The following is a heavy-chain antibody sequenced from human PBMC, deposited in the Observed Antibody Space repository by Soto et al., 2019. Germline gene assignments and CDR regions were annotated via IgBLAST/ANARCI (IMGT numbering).Heavy chain of an antibody. CDR2: ISYDGSNK. V-gene: IGHV3-30*18. J-gene: IGHJ6*02. CDR3: AKDPLRYSSGWDPYYYYYGMDV. CDR1: GFTFSSYG. Sequence: PWGSLRLSFAASGFTFSSYGMHWVRQAPGKGLEWVAVISYDGSNKYYADSVKGRFTISRENSKNTLYLQMNSLRAEDTAVYYCAKDPLRYSSGWDPYYYYYGMDVWGQGTTVTVSS. D-gene: IGHD6-19*01.